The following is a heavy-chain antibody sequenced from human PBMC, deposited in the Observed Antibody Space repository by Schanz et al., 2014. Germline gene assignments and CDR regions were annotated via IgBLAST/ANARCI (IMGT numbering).Heavy chain of an antibody. J-gene: IGHJ4*02. V-gene: IGHV1-2*02. CDR2: INPNSGET. CDR3: ARARYTGYDCSGY. CDR1: GYSFTEYF. D-gene: IGHD5-12*01. Sequence: QVQLVQSGPAVKKPGASMKVSCLASGYSFTEYFLHWVRQAPGQGLEWMGWINPNSGETNYEQKFKGRVTLTSDTSNSPAFMELSGLPSDDTATYFCARARYTGYDCSGYWGQGTLLIVSS.